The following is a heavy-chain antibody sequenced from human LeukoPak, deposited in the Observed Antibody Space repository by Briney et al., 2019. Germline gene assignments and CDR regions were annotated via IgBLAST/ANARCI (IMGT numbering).Heavy chain of an antibody. CDR1: GGSFSGYY. CDR2: INHSGST. V-gene: IGHV4-34*01. CDR3: ARHGWLAANYCDSSGYLDY. Sequence: SETLSLTCAVYGGSFSGYYWSWIRQPPGKGLEWIGEINHSGSTNYNPSLKSRVTISVDTSKNQFSLKLSSVTAADTAVYYCARHGWLAANYCDSSGYLDYWGQGTLVTVSS. D-gene: IGHD3-22*01. J-gene: IGHJ4*02.